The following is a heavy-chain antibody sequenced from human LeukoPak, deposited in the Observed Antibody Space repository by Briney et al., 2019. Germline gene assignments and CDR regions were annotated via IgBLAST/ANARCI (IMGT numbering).Heavy chain of an antibody. CDR1: GYTFTGYY. V-gene: IGHV1-2*02. CDR2: INPNSGGT. D-gene: IGHD5-12*01. J-gene: IGHJ4*02. CDR3: ARRGVVRLRTYYFDY. Sequence: ASVKVSCKASGYTFTGYYMHWVRQAPGQGLEWMGWINPNSGGTNYAQKFQGRVTMTRDTSISTAYMELSSLRSEDTAVYYCARRGVVRLRTYYFDYWGQGTLVTVSS.